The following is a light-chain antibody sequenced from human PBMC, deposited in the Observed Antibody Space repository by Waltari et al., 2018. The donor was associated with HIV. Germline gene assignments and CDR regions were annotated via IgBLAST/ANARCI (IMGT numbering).Light chain of an antibody. Sequence: QSVLTQPPSASGAPGQSVTISCSGSASNIGRGYVYWFQQLPGTAPKLLMYRNNRRPSGVPDRFSASKAGTSASLAISGLRPDDEADYYCAAWDVSVSGRGVIFGGGTKLTVL. J-gene: IGLJ2*01. V-gene: IGLV1-47*01. CDR2: RNN. CDR3: AAWDVSVSGRGVI. CDR1: ASNIGRGY.